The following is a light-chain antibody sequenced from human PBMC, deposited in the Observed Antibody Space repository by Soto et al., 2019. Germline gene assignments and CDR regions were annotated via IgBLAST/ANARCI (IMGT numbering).Light chain of an antibody. Sequence: QSALTQPASVSGSPGQSITISCTGTSSDIGGYKYVSWYQQHPGKVPKLLIYDVNNRPSGVSDRFSGSKSGNTASLTISGLQAEDEAEYYCCSNTSSTSLIFGGGTKLTVL. CDR2: DVN. V-gene: IGLV2-14*03. CDR3: CSNTSSTSLI. CDR1: SSDIGGYKY. J-gene: IGLJ2*01.